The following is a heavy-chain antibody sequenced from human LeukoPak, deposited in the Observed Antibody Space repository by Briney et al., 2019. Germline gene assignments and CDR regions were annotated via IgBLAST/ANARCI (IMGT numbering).Heavy chain of an antibody. CDR1: GYTLTELS. CDR3: ATVHDSLGRVGWLQH. V-gene: IGHV1-24*01. CDR2: FDPEDGET. D-gene: IGHD1-1*01. J-gene: IGHJ1*01. Sequence: ASVKVSCKVSGYTLTELSMHWVRQAPGKGLEWMGGFDPEDGETIYAQKFQGRVTMTEDTSTDTAYMELSSLRSEDTAVYYCATVHDSLGRVGWLQHWGQGTLVTVSS.